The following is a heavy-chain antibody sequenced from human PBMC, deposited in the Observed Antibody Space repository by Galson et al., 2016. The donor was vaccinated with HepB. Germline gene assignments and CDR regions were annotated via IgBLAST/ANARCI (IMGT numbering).Heavy chain of an antibody. D-gene: IGHD3-10*01. Sequence: TLSLTCTVSGGSISSGGYYWSWIRQYPGKGLEWIGCIYYSGSTYYNPSLTGRVTISLDTSNNQFSLKLSSVTAADTAVFYCSRANYYGSGSYMGSWVDTWGQGTLVTVSS. CDR2: IYYSGST. CDR1: GGSISSGGYY. CDR3: SRANYYGSGSYMGSWVDT. V-gene: IGHV4-31*03. J-gene: IGHJ5*02.